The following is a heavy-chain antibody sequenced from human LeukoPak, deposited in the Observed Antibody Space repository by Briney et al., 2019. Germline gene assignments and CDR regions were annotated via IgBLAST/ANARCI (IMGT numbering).Heavy chain of an antibody. CDR1: GFTFSSYA. CDR3: GKDFSGDSSGSCLAY. CDR2: IRYDGSNK. J-gene: IGHJ4*02. V-gene: IGHV3-30*02. Sequence: GGSLRLSCAASGFTFSSYAMNWVRQAPGKGLEWVAFIRYDGSNKYYADSVKGRFTISRDNSKNTLYLQMNSLRAEDTAVYYWGKDFSGDSSGSCLAYGAQGPLVPVS. D-gene: IGHD4-17*01.